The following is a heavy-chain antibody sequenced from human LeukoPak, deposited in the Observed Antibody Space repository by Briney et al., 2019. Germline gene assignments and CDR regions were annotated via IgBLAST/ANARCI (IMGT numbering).Heavy chain of an antibody. Sequence: GESLKISCKGSGYNFTNYWIAWVRQMPGKGLEWMGIIYPGDSDTRYSPSFQGQVTISVDKSISTAYLQWSSLKASDTAIYYCGRRSYDRSGYLNWFDPWGQGTLVSVSS. CDR2: IYPGDSDT. V-gene: IGHV5-51*01. J-gene: IGHJ5*02. CDR1: GYNFTNYW. D-gene: IGHD3-22*01. CDR3: GRRSYDRSGYLNWFDP.